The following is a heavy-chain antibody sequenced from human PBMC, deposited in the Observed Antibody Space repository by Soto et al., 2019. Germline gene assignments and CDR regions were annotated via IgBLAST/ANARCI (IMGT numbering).Heavy chain of an antibody. D-gene: IGHD6-6*01. CDR3: AKALLASSSSTYYYGMDV. V-gene: IGHV3-30*18. CDR2: ISYDGSNK. Sequence: GGSLRLSCAASGFTFSSYGMHWVRQAPGKGLEWVAVISYDGSNKYYADSVKGRFTISRDNSKNTLYLQMNSLRAEDTAVYYCAKALLASSSSTYYYGMDVWGQGTTVTVSS. J-gene: IGHJ6*02. CDR1: GFTFSSYG.